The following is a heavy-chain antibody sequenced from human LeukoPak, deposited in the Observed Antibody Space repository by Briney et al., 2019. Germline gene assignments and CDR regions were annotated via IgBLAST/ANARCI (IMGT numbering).Heavy chain of an antibody. CDR1: GFTFGDYP. V-gene: IGHV3-49*03. J-gene: IGHJ2*01. D-gene: IGHD6-13*01. CDR3: TSPLTAAGLFWFFDL. CDR2: IRSKTYGGTT. Sequence: GGSLRLSCTASGFTFGDYPMTWFRQAPGKGLEWVGFIRSKTYGGTTDYAASVKGRFTISRDDSKSIAYLQMNSLKTDDTAVYYCTSPLTAAGLFWFFDLWGRGALVTVSS.